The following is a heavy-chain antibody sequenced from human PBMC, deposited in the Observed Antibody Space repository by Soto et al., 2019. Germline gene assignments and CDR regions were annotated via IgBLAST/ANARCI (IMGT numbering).Heavy chain of an antibody. J-gene: IGHJ4*02. CDR2: IIPIFGTA. D-gene: IGHD5-18*01. CDR1: GGTFSSYA. Sequence: ASVKVSCKASGGTFSSYAISWVRQAPGQGLEWMGGIIPIFGTANYAQKFQGRVTITADESTSTAYMELSSLRSEDTAVYYCARDREYSYSGYFDYWGQGTLVTVSS. V-gene: IGHV1-69*13. CDR3: ARDREYSYSGYFDY.